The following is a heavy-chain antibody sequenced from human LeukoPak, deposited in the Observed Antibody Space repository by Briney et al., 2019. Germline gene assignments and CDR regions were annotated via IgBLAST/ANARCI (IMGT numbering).Heavy chain of an antibody. V-gene: IGHV3-23*01. CDR1: GFTFNNYV. CDR3: AKAVSEDYFDY. J-gene: IGHJ4*02. CDR2: ISHTGGDA. Sequence: GGSLRLSCAASGFTFNNYVMSWVRQAPGKGLEWVSGISHTGGDANYADTVQGRFTVSRDNSKNTLYLQMKNLRAEDTAVYYCAKAVSEDYFDYWGQGTLVTVSS.